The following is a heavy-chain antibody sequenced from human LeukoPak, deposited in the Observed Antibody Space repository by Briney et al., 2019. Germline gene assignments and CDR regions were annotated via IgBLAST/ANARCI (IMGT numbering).Heavy chain of an antibody. Sequence: PGGSLRLSCAASGFTVSSNYMSWVRQAPGKGLEWVSVIYSGGGSTYYADSVKGRFTISRDNSKNTLYLQMNSLRDEDTAVYYCARVLSGSSICAFDIWGQGTMVTVSS. CDR1: GFTVSSNY. CDR3: ARVLSGSSICAFDI. CDR2: IYSGGGST. D-gene: IGHD3-3*01. V-gene: IGHV3-53*01. J-gene: IGHJ3*02.